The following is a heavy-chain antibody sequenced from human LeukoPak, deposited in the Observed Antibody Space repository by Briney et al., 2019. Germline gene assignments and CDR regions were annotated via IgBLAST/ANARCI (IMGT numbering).Heavy chain of an antibody. CDR3: AKGRGGSTGYFEY. D-gene: IGHD2-2*01. CDR2: MTGSGYST. J-gene: IGHJ4*02. V-gene: IGHV3-23*01. CDR1: GFTFSSYA. Sequence: GGSLRLSCAVSGFTFSSYAMNWVRQAPGKGLEWVAAMTGSGYSTYYADSVKGRFTISRDNSKNTLYLQMNSLRAEDTAVYYCAKGRGGSTGYFEYWGQGTLVTVSS.